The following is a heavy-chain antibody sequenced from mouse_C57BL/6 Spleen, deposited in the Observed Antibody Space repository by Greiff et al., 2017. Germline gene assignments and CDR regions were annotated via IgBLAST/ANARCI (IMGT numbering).Heavy chain of an antibody. J-gene: IGHJ3*01. CDR3: ARHSSPF. V-gene: IGHV1-50*01. Sequence: QVQLQQPGAELVKPGASVKLSCKASGYTFTSYWLQWVKQRPGQGLEWIGEIDPSDSYTNYNQRFKGKATLTVDTSSSTAYMQLSSLTSEDSAVYYCARHSSPFWGQGTLVTVSA. CDR2: IDPSDSYT. D-gene: IGHD1-1*01. CDR1: GYTFTSYW.